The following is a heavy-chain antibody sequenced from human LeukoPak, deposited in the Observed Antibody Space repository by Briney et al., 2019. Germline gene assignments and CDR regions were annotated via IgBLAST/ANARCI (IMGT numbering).Heavy chain of an antibody. CDR3: ARGRGYNAFDI. CDR2: INHSGST. V-gene: IGHV4-34*01. Sequence: SETLSLTCAVYGGSFSGYYWSWIRQPPGKGLEWIGEINHSGSTNYNPSLKSRVTISIDTSKNQFSLKLSSVTAADTAVYSCARGRGYNAFDIWGQGTMVTVSS. J-gene: IGHJ3*02. D-gene: IGHD5-18*01. CDR1: GGSFSGYY.